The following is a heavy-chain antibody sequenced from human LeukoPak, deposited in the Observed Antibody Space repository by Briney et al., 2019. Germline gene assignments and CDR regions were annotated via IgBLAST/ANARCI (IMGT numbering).Heavy chain of an antibody. J-gene: IGHJ4*02. Sequence: ASVKVSCKASGYTFTTYGVSWVRQAPGQGLEWMGWISPYNDNTNSAQNLQDRVTMTTDTSTSTAYMELRSLRSDDTAVYYCARIAYCGGDCYTTYFDYWGQGTLVTVSS. CDR2: ISPYNDNT. CDR3: ARIAYCGGDCYTTYFDY. CDR1: GYTFTTYG. D-gene: IGHD2-21*01. V-gene: IGHV1-18*01.